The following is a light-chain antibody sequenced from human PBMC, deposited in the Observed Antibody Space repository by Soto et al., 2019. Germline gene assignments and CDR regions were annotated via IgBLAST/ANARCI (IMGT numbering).Light chain of an antibody. CDR3: QQYNAYSPPWT. J-gene: IGKJ1*01. Sequence: IQMTQSPSSLSASVGDRVTITCRASQSISNWLAWYQQKPGKAPKLLIYDASSLESGVPSRFSGSGSGTEFTLTISSLQRDDFATYYCQQYNAYSPPWTFGQGTKVDIK. V-gene: IGKV1-5*01. CDR1: QSISNW. CDR2: DAS.